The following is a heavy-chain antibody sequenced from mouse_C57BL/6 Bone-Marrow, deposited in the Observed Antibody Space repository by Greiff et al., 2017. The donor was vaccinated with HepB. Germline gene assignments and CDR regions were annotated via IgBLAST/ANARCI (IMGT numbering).Heavy chain of an antibody. V-gene: IGHV2-2*01. CDR3: AYYYGSSPKSMDY. CDR2: IWSGGST. J-gene: IGHJ4*01. Sequence: VQLKQSGPGLVQPSQSLSITCTASGFSLTSYGVHWVRQSPGKGLEWLGVIWSGGSTDYNAAFISRLSISKDNSKSQVFFKMNSLQADDTAIYYCAYYYGSSPKSMDYGGQGNSVTVSS. CDR1: GFSLTSYG. D-gene: IGHD1-1*01.